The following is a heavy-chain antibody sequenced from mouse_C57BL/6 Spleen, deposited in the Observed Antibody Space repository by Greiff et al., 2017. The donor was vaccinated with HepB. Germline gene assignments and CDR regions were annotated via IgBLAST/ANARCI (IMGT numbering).Heavy chain of an antibody. CDR1: GYSITSGYD. CDR2: ISYSGST. V-gene: IGHV3-1*01. Sequence: EVQVVESGPGMVKPSQSLSLTCTVTGYSITSGYDWHWIRHFPGNKLEWMGYISYSGSTNYNPSLKSRISITHDTSKNHFFLKLNSVTTEDTATYYCARDHYSNWYFDVWGTGTTVTVSS. D-gene: IGHD2-5*01. CDR3: ARDHYSNWYFDV. J-gene: IGHJ1*03.